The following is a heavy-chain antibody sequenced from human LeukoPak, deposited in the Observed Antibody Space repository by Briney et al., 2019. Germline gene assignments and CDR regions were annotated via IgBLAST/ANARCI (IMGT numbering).Heavy chain of an antibody. CDR1: GFTFSNYW. Sequence: GGSLRLPCAASGFTFSNYWMNWVRQAPGKGLEWVANIKQDGSEKNYVDSVKGRFTISRDNAKNSLFLQMNSLRADDTAVYYCARGRGWLEDYWGQGTLVTVSS. V-gene: IGHV3-7*05. CDR2: IKQDGSEK. J-gene: IGHJ4*02. CDR3: ARGRGWLEDY. D-gene: IGHD5-12*01.